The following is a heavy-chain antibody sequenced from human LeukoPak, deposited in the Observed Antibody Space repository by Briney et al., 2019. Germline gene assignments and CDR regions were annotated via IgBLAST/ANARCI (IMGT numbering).Heavy chain of an antibody. Sequence: PSETLSLTCAVYGGSFSGYYWSWLRQPPGKGLEWIGEINHSGSTNYNPSLKSRVTISVDTSKNQLSLKLSSVTAADMAVYYCARGGLFSDYWGQGTLVTVSS. J-gene: IGHJ4*02. CDR2: INHSGST. D-gene: IGHD3-10*02. V-gene: IGHV4-34*01. CDR1: GGSFSGYY. CDR3: ARGGLFSDY.